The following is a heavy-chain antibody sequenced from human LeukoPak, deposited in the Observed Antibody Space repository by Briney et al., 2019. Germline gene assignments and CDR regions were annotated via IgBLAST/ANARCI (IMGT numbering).Heavy chain of an antibody. Sequence: GGSLTLTCAASGCTFSSYDLHWVRQAAGKGLEWVAFICFDGSYNYYADSVKGRFNISRDNSRNKLYLQMNSLRAEDTAVYYCAKSSPPDSSSRLYYFDYWGRGTLVTVSS. D-gene: IGHD6-13*01. CDR1: GCTFSSYD. J-gene: IGHJ4*02. CDR2: ICFDGSYN. CDR3: AKSSPPDSSSRLYYFDY. V-gene: IGHV3-30*02.